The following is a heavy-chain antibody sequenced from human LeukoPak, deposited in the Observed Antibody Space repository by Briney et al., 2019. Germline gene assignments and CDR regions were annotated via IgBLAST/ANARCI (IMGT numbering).Heavy chain of an antibody. V-gene: IGHV4-34*01. D-gene: IGHD3-3*01. CDR2: INHSGST. CDR1: GGSFSGYY. J-gene: IGHJ4*02. CDR3: ARRRGFWSGPHVKKIGSSFDY. Sequence: PSETLSLTCAVYGGSFSGYYWSWIRQPPGKGLEWIGEINHSGSTNYNPSLKSRVTISVDTSKNQFSLKLSSVTAADTAVYYCARRRGFWSGPHVKKIGSSFDYWGQGTLVTVSS.